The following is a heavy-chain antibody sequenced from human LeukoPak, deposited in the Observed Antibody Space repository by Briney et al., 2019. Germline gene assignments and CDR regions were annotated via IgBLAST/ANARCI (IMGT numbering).Heavy chain of an antibody. D-gene: IGHD3-10*01. V-gene: IGHV3-43*02. J-gene: IGHJ6*02. CDR2: ISGDGGST. CDR3: AKDKGVYYYGSGSYYPDV. CDR1: GLNLDAYA. Sequence: PGGSLRLSCAASGLNLDAYATRWVRHAPGKGLEWVSLISGDGGSTYYAVPVKGRFTFSRDNSKNSLYLQMNSLRTEDTALYYCAKDKGVYYYGSGSYYPDVWGQGTTVTVSS.